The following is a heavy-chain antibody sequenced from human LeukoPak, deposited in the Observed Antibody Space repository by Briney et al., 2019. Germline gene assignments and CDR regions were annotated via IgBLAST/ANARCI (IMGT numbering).Heavy chain of an antibody. CDR3: ARERSSGWMFDY. D-gene: IGHD6-19*01. V-gene: IGHV1-46*01. CDR2: INPSGGST. Sequence: ASVKVSCKASGYTFTSYYMHWVRQAPGQGLEWMGIINPSGGSTSYAQKFQGRVAMTRDMSTSTVYMELSSLRSEDTAVYYCARERSSGWMFDYWGQGTLVTVSS. CDR1: GYTFTSYY. J-gene: IGHJ4*02.